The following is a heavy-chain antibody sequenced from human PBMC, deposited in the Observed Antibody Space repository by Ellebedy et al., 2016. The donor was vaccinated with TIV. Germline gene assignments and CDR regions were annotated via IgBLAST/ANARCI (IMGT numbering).Heavy chain of an antibody. V-gene: IGHV4-59*01. CDR2: IYDSGTT. CDR1: GGSISRNY. J-gene: IGHJ5*02. Sequence: SETLSLXCTVSGGSISRNYWSWIRLPPGKGLEWIGYIYDSGTTNYNPSLKSRLTISVDTSKNQFSLKLTSVTAADTAVYYCAKGYNWVDPWGQGTLVTVSS. CDR3: AKGYNWVDP.